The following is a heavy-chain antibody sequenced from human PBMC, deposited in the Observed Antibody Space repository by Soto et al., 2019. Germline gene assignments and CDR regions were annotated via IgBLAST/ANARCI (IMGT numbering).Heavy chain of an antibody. D-gene: IGHD2-21*02. CDR1: GFTFNNYV. CDR3: ARYCAGDCYRGFDT. V-gene: IGHV3-23*01. Sequence: EVQLLESGGGLVQPGGSPRLSCAASGFTFNNYVMTWVRQTPGKGLDWVSLVTANSGVIYYADSVKGRFTVSRDNSKNTLYLQMNSLRAEDTALYYCARYCAGDCYRGFDTWGQGTLVTVSS. J-gene: IGHJ4*02. CDR2: VTANSGVI.